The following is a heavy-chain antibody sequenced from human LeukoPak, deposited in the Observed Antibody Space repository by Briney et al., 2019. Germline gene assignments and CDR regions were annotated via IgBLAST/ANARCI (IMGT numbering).Heavy chain of an antibody. J-gene: IGHJ5*02. Sequence: GGSLRLSCAASGFTFSNAWMNWVRQAPGKGLEWVGRIKSKTDGGTTDYAAPVKGRFTIARDDSKNTLYLQMNSLKTEDTAVYYCTTDLGYYDSSGYYHWGQGTLVTVSS. V-gene: IGHV3-15*07. CDR1: GFTFSNAW. CDR3: TTDLGYYDSSGYYH. CDR2: IKSKTDGGTT. D-gene: IGHD3-22*01.